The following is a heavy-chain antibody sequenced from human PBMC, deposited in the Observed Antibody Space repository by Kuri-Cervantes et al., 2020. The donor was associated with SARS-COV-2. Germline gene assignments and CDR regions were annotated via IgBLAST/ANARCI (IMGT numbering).Heavy chain of an antibody. V-gene: IGHV1-8*03. CDR1: GYTFTSYD. CDR2: MNPNSGNT. CDR3: ARSSSSSVYYYYYMDV. D-gene: IGHD6-6*01. J-gene: IGHJ6*03. Sequence: ASVKVSCKASGYTFTSYDINWVRQATGQGLEWMGWMNPNSGNTGYAQKFQGRVTITRNTSISTAYMELSSLRSEDTAVYYCARSSSSSVYYYYYMDVWGKGTTVTVS.